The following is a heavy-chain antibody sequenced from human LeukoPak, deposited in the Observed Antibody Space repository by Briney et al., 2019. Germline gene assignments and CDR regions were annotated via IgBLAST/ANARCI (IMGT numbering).Heavy chain of an antibody. CDR3: ARRFGIGASHYFGY. V-gene: IGHV4-39*01. CDR1: GASVSSTSFY. J-gene: IGHJ4*02. Sequence: PSETLSLTCTVSGASVSSTSFYWGWFRQPPGKGLEWIVNMFYDGSTYHNPSLKSRVTMSIDTSKNQFSLKLISVTAADTAIYFCARRFGIGASHYFGYWGQGILLTVSS. CDR2: MFYDGST. D-gene: IGHD1-14*01.